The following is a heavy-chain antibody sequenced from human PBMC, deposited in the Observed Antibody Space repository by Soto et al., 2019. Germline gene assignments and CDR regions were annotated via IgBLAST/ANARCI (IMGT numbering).Heavy chain of an antibody. Sequence: PSETLSLTCTVSGDSISSYYWGWIRQPPGKGLEWIGYIHYSGSTNYNPSLKSRVTISVDTPKNQFSLKVNSMTAADTAVYYCARDSGYGSGTSVNHYLDYWGHGTLVTVSS. CDR1: GDSISSYY. D-gene: IGHD3-10*01. J-gene: IGHJ4*01. CDR2: IHYSGST. V-gene: IGHV4-59*01. CDR3: ARDSGYGSGTSVNHYLDY.